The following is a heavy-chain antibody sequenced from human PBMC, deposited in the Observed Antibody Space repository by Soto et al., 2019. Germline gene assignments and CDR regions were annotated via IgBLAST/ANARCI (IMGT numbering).Heavy chain of an antibody. D-gene: IGHD3-10*01. CDR2: LYSGGST. CDR3: ARDRPGDEGDGFDI. J-gene: IGHJ3*02. V-gene: IGHV3-53*02. CDR1: GLTVSSNY. Sequence: EVQLVETGGGLIQPGGSLRLSCAASGLTVSSNYMNWVRQAPGKGLEWVSVLYSGGSTHYAGSVKGRFIISRDNSKNTRYLQMNSLRVEDTAVYYCARDRPGDEGDGFDIWGHGTMVTVSS.